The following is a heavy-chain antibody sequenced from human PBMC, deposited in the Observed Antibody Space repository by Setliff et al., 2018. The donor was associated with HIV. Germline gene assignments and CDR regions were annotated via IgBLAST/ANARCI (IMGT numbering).Heavy chain of an antibody. CDR1: GGSISSSTYY. CDR3: ARDGGYSYARINWFDP. Sequence: SETLSLTCTVSGGSISSSTYYWGWIRQPPGKGLAWTGSIYYSGSTYYNPSLKSRVTISVDTSKNQFSLKLSSVTAADTAVYYCARDGGYSYARINWFDPWGQGTLVTVSS. CDR2: IYYSGST. V-gene: IGHV4-39*07. J-gene: IGHJ5*02. D-gene: IGHD5-18*01.